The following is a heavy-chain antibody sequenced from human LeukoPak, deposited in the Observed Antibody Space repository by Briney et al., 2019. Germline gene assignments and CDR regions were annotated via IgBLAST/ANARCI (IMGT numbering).Heavy chain of an antibody. V-gene: IGHV3-11*01. CDR2: ISSRGSTI. CDR3: ASPWIAAAGSAGDY. J-gene: IGHJ4*02. Sequence: LSXXXSXXXXSXXYXXWXRQAPGXGLEWISYISSRGSTISYADSVKGRFTISRDNAKNSLYLQMNSLRAEDTAVYYCASPWIAAAGSAGDYWGQGTLVTVSS. CDR1: XXXXSXXY. D-gene: IGHD6-13*01.